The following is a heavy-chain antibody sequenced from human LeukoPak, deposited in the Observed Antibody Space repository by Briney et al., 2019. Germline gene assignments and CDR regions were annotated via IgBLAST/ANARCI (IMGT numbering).Heavy chain of an antibody. CDR2: IRYDGSNE. D-gene: IGHD1-26*01. V-gene: IGHV3-33*01. Sequence: GTSLRLSCAASGLIFSGHGMRWVRQAPGKGLEWVAAIRYDGSNENYADAVKGRFTISRDNSKNTLYLQMNSLRVEDTAVYYCARDGVGSTTFFGYFDYWGQGSLVTVSS. CDR1: GLIFSGHG. CDR3: ARDGVGSTTFFGYFDY. J-gene: IGHJ4*02.